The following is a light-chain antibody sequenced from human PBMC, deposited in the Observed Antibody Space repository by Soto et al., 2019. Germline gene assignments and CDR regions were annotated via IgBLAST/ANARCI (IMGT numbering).Light chain of an antibody. CDR2: DAS. Sequence: EIVLTQPPATLSLSPGESATLFCRASQSVSNYLAWYQQKPGQAPRLLIYDASNRATGIPARFSGSGSGTDFTLTISSLEPEDFAVYYCQQRSSWPPITFGQGTRLEIK. V-gene: IGKV3-11*01. J-gene: IGKJ5*01. CDR1: QSVSNY. CDR3: QQRSSWPPIT.